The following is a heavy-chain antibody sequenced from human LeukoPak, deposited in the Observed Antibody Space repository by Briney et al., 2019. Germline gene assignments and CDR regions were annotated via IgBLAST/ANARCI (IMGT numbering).Heavy chain of an antibody. Sequence: QAGGSLRLSCAASGFTVSSNYMSWVRQAPGKGLEWVSVIYSGGSTYYADSVKGRFTISRDNSKNTLYLQMNSLRAEDTAVYYCARGRNDYVWGSYRSSYYYMDVWGKGTTVTISS. V-gene: IGHV3-53*01. CDR3: ARGRNDYVWGSYRSSYYYMDV. CDR2: IYSGGST. D-gene: IGHD3-16*02. J-gene: IGHJ6*03. CDR1: GFTVSSNY.